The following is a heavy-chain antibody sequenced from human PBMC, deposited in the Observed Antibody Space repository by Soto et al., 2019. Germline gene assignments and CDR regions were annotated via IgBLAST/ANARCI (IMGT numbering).Heavy chain of an antibody. CDR2: IYYSGST. Sequence: SETLSLTCTVSGGSISSYYWSWIRQPPGKGLEWIGYIYYSGSTNYNPSLKSRVTISVDTSKNQFSLKLSSVTAADTAVYYCARDRPYYYDSSGYYYVFDYWGQGTLVTVSS. V-gene: IGHV4-59*01. J-gene: IGHJ4*02. CDR1: GGSISSYY. D-gene: IGHD3-22*01. CDR3: ARDRPYYYDSSGYYYVFDY.